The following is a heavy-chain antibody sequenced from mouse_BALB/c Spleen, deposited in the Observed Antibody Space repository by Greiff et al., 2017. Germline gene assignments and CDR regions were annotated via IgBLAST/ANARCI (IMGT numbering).Heavy chain of an antibody. CDR1: GYTFTSYW. V-gene: IGHV1-87*01. CDR2: IYPGDGDT. D-gene: IGHD2-2*01. Sequence: VKLMESGAELARPGASVKLSCKASGYTFTSYWMQWVKQRPGQGLEWIGAIYPGDGDTRYTQKFKGKATLTADKSSSTAYMQLSSLASEDSAVYYCAIYYGYDLDYWGQGTTLTVSS. CDR3: AIYYGYDLDY. J-gene: IGHJ2*01.